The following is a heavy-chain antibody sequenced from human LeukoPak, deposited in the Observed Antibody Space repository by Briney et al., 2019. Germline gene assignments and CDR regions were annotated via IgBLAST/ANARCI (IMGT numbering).Heavy chain of an antibody. Sequence: PSETLSLTCTVSGGSISSSSYYWGWIRQPLGKGLEWIGSIYYSGSTYYNPSLKSRVTISVDTSKNQFSLKLSSVTAADTAVYYCARLMVYATFDYWGQGTLVTVSS. J-gene: IGHJ4*02. CDR2: IYYSGST. V-gene: IGHV4-39*07. CDR3: ARLMVYATFDY. D-gene: IGHD2-8*01. CDR1: GGSISSSSYY.